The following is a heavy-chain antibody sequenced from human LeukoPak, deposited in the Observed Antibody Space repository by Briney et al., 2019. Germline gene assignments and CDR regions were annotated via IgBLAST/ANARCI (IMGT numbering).Heavy chain of an antibody. CDR2: IYHSGST. J-gene: IGHJ1*01. V-gene: IGHV4-38-2*02. CDR1: GYSISSGYY. Sequence: SETLSLTCTVSGYSISSGYYWGWIRQPPGKGLEWIGSIYHSGSTYYNTSLKSRVTISVDTSKNHFSLKLSSVTAADTAVYYCASPRLNWGQGTLVTVSS. CDR3: ASPRLN. D-gene: IGHD3-16*01.